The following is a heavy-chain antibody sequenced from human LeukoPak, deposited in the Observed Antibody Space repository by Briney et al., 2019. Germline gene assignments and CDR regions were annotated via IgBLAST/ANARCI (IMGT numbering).Heavy chain of an antibody. CDR3: AKVDYDILTGYYYFDY. D-gene: IGHD3-9*01. V-gene: IGHV3-23*01. Sequence: PGGSLRLSCAASGFTFSSYAMSWVRQAPGKGLEWVSAISGSGGSTYYADSVKGRFTISRDNSKNTLYLQMNSLRAEDTAVYYCAKVDYDILTGYYYFDYWGQGTLVTVSS. J-gene: IGHJ4*02. CDR1: GFTFSSYA. CDR2: ISGSGGST.